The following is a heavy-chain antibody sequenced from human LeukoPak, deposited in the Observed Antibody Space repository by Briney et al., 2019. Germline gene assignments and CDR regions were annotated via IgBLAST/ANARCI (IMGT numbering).Heavy chain of an antibody. J-gene: IGHJ4*02. CDR2: IRQDGGQK. D-gene: IGHD1-1*01. Sequence: GGSLRLFCAASGFTFSSYWMSWVRQAPGKGLEYMANIRQDGGQKYYMDSVKGRFTISRDNAKNSLYLQMNSLRAEDTAVYYCATNSGKRFDYWGQGTMVTVSS. V-gene: IGHV3-7*01. CDR3: ATNSGKRFDY. CDR1: GFTFSSYW.